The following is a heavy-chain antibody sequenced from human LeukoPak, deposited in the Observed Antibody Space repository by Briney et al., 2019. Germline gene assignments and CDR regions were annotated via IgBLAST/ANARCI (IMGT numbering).Heavy chain of an antibody. V-gene: IGHV4-4*02. CDR1: GVSISSGWW. Sequence: PSETLSLTCAVSGVSISSGWWWSWVRQPPGKGLEWIGEIHHSGRTNYNPSLKSRVTISVDKSKNQFSLMLTSVTAADTAVYYCARNGYYSADYWGQGTLVTVSS. J-gene: IGHJ4*02. CDR2: IHHSGRT. CDR3: ARNGYYSADY. D-gene: IGHD4-17*01.